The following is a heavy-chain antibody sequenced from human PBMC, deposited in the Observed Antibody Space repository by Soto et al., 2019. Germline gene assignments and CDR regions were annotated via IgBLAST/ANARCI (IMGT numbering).Heavy chain of an antibody. V-gene: IGHV5-51*03. D-gene: IGHD2-15*01. CDR3: ASSPSCSGGSCSGDRYFDY. CDR1: GYSFTSYW. J-gene: IGHJ4*02. CDR2: IYPGDSDT. Sequence: EVQLVQSGAEVKKPGESLKISCKGSGYSFTSYWIGWVRQMPGKGLEWMGIIYPGDSDTRYSPSFQGQVTISADKSISTAYLQWSSLKASDTAMYYCASSPSCSGGSCSGDRYFDYWGQGTLVTVSS.